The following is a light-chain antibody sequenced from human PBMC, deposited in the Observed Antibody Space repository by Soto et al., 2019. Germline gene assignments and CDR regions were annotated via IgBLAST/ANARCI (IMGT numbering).Light chain of an antibody. CDR2: RAS. CDR3: QQHDNWPRT. Sequence: ETVMTQSPATLSVSPGERATLSCRASQSVNSDLAWFQKKPGQAPRLLIYRASTRATGIPARFSGGGSGTEFTLTISSLQSEDFAVYYCQQHDNWPRTFGQGTKVEIK. CDR1: QSVNSD. J-gene: IGKJ1*01. V-gene: IGKV3-15*01.